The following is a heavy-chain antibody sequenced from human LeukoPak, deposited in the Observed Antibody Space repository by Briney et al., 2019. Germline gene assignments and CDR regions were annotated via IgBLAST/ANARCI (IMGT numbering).Heavy chain of an antibody. V-gene: IGHV3-23*01. CDR3: AKAQIKYYDSSGALDY. J-gene: IGHJ4*02. CDR1: GFTFSSYG. Sequence: GGSLRLSCAASGFTFSSYGMSWVRQAPGKGLEWVSAISGSGGSTYYADSVKGRFTISRDNSKNTLYLQMNSLRAEDTAVYYCAKAQIKYYDSSGALDYWGQGTLVTVSS. D-gene: IGHD3-22*01. CDR2: ISGSGGST.